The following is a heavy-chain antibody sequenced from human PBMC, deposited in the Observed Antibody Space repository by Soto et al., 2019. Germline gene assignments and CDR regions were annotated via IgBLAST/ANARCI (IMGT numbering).Heavy chain of an antibody. V-gene: IGHV1-69*01. D-gene: IGHD4-17*01. Sequence: VQLMQSGAEVKQPGSSVKVSCKASGGTFSSHSINWVRQAPGQGLEWMGGIITLFGTANYAQNFQGRVTITADQSTRTAYMELSSLRYDDTAVYYCAREVGYGDFSAALLDWGQGTLVTVSS. CDR3: AREVGYGDFSAALLD. CDR1: GGTFSSHS. CDR2: IITLFGTA. J-gene: IGHJ4*02.